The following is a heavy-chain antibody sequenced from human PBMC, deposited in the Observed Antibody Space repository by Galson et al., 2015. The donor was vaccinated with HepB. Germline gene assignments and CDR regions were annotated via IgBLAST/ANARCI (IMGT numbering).Heavy chain of an antibody. CDR1: GFTVNSNY. Sequence: SLRLSCAVSGFTVNSNYMSWVRQAPGKGLEWVSLIYSGGVTHYADSVKGRFTISRDNSKNTLYLQMNSLKVDDTAVYYCARGSGYSSGWDQHCGQGTLVTVSS. CDR3: ARGSGYSSGWDQH. CDR2: IYSGGVT. V-gene: IGHV3-66*02. J-gene: IGHJ1*01. D-gene: IGHD6-19*01.